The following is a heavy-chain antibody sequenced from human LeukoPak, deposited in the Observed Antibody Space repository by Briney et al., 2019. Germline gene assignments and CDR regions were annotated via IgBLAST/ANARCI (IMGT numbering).Heavy chain of an antibody. V-gene: IGHV3-48*03. CDR3: AKEAAAYRYSSGWPYFDY. CDR2: ISSSGSTI. Sequence: PGGSLRLSCAASGFTFSSYEMNWVRQAPGKGLEWVSYISSSGSTIYYADSVKGRFTISRDNSKNTLYLQMNSLRAEDTAVYYCAKEAAAYRYSSGWPYFDYWGQGTLVTVSS. D-gene: IGHD6-19*01. CDR1: GFTFSSYE. J-gene: IGHJ4*02.